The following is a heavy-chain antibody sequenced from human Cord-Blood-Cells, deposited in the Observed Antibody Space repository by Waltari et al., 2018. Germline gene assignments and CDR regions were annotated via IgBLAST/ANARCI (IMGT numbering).Heavy chain of an antibody. D-gene: IGHD4-4*01. Sequence: QVQLVQSGAEVKKPGASVKVSCKVSGSTLPQYSIHCGRQAPGKGLEWMGGVDPEDGETIYAQKFQGRVTMTEDTSTDTAYMELSSLRSEDTAVYYCATPVREKAFDYWGQGTLVTVSS. CDR3: ATPVREKAFDY. CDR2: VDPEDGET. J-gene: IGHJ4*02. CDR1: GSTLPQYS. V-gene: IGHV1-24*01.